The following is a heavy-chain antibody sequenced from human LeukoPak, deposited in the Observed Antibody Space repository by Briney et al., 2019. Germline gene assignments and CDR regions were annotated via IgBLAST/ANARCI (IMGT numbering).Heavy chain of an antibody. J-gene: IGHJ5*02. CDR2: ISGSGGST. CDR1: GFTFTSYA. CDR3: AKDRSVAGAKEFDP. V-gene: IGHV3-23*01. D-gene: IGHD1-26*01. Sequence: GGSLRLSCAASGFTFTSYAMSWVRQAPGKGLEWVSAISGSGGSTYYPDSVKGRFTISRDNSKNTLYLQMNSLRAEDTAVYYCAKDRSVAGAKEFDPWGQGTLVTVSS.